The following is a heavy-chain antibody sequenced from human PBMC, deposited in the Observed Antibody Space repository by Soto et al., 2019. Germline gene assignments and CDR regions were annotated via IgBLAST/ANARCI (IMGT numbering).Heavy chain of an antibody. J-gene: IGHJ3*02. V-gene: IGHV3-23*01. D-gene: IGHD2-8*02. CDR2: ILVDGRA. CDR3: AKATATGGGAFDI. Sequence: GGSLRLSCAASGFICSSYDMSWVRQAPGKGLEWVSTILVDGRAFYVDSVRGRFTISRDTSKNTVYLQMNSLTAGDTALYYCAKATATGGGAFDICRQGTMVTVSS. CDR1: GFICSSYD.